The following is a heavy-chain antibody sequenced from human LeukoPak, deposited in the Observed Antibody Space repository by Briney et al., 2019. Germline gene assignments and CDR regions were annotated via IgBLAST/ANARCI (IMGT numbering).Heavy chain of an antibody. Sequence: GGSLILSCAASGFTFSSYGMHWVRQAPGKGLEWVAFIRYDGNNKYYADSVKGRFTISRDNSKNTLYLQMNSLRAEDTAVYYCAELGITMIGGVWGKGTTVTISS. V-gene: IGHV3-30*02. J-gene: IGHJ6*04. CDR2: IRYDGNNK. CDR3: AELGITMIGGV. CDR1: GFTFSSYG. D-gene: IGHD3-10*02.